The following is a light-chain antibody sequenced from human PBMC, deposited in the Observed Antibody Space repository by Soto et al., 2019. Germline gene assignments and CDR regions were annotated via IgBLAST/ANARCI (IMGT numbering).Light chain of an antibody. CDR2: AAS. J-gene: IGKJ1*01. Sequence: DIQLTQSPSVLSASVGDRVTITCRARQGISSYLAWYQQKPGKAPKLLIYAASTLQSGVPSRFSGSGSGTEFTLKISSLPPEDFATYFCQQLNSYPWTFGQGTKVEIK. V-gene: IGKV1-9*01. CDR3: QQLNSYPWT. CDR1: QGISSY.